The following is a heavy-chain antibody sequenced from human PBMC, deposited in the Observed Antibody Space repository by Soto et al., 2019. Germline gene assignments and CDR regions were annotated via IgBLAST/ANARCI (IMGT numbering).Heavy chain of an antibody. D-gene: IGHD3-22*01. J-gene: IGHJ6*02. CDR2: ISYDGNNK. Sequence: GGSLRLSCAASGFSLSNNGMHWVPQAPGKGLEWVAVISYDGNNKYYADSVKGRFTISRDNSKNTVYLEMNNLRAEDTAMYYCAKGGSGNYLTYYYYYGMDVWGQGTTVTVSS. CDR3: AKGGSGNYLTYYYYYGMDV. V-gene: IGHV3-30*18. CDR1: GFSLSNNG.